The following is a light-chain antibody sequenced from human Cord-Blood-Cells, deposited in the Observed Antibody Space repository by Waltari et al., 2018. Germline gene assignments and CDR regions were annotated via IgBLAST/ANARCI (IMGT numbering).Light chain of an antibody. Sequence: DIVMTQSPDSLAVSLGERATINCKSSQSVLYSSNNKNYLAWYQQKPGQPPKLLIYWASTRESGVPYRFSGSGSGTDFPLTISSLQAEDVTVYYCQQYYSTPPYTFGQGTKLEIK. CDR2: WAS. CDR3: QQYYSTPPYT. V-gene: IGKV4-1*01. CDR1: QSVLYSSNNKNY. J-gene: IGKJ2*01.